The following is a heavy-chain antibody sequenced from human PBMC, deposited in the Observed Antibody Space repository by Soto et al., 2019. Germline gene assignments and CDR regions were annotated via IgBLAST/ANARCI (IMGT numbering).Heavy chain of an antibody. D-gene: IGHD3-22*01. Sequence: QVHLQESGPGLVKPSETLSLTCSVSGGTIRSDYWGWIRQPPGKRLEWIGSIYYSGSTNYNPSLKSRVTISVDTSKNQFSLRLSSVTAADTAVYYCVRGFYDSGGYSSPFDYWGQGILVIVSS. J-gene: IGHJ4*02. CDR1: GGTIRSDY. CDR2: IYYSGST. V-gene: IGHV4-59*01. CDR3: VRGFYDSGGYSSPFDY.